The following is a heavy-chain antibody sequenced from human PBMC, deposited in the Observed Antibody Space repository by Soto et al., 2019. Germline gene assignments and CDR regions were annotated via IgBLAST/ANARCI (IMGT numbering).Heavy chain of an antibody. CDR3: ARDLRHYGSGSSSNGMDV. J-gene: IGHJ6*02. CDR2: IGGSGGST. CDR1: GFTFSSYA. V-gene: IGHV3-23*01. D-gene: IGHD3-10*01. Sequence: GGSLRRSCAVSGFTFSSYAMSWVRQAPGEGLEWVSTIGGSGGSTYYADSVKGRFTISRDNSNSTLYLQMNSLRAEDTAVYYCARDLRHYGSGSSSNGMDVWGQGTTVTVSS.